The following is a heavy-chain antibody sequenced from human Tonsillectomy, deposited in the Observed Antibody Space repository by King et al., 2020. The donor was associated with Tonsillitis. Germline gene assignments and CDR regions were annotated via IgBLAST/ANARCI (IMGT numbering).Heavy chain of an antibody. J-gene: IGHJ4*02. CDR2: ICGSGVST. V-gene: IGHV3-23*04. Sequence: VQLVESGGGLVQPGGSLRLSCAASGFTFSSYAMSGGRQAPGKGLEWVSGICGSGVSTYCADSVRGRFTITRENSKNTLYLQMNSLRAEDTAVYYCVKDQFSYYDTSGYFYWGQGTLVTVSS. D-gene: IGHD3-22*01. CDR3: VKDQFSYYDTSGYFY. CDR1: GFTFSSYA.